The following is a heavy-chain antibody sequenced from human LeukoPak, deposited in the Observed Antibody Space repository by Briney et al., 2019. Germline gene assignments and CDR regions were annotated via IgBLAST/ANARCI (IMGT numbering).Heavy chain of an antibody. CDR2: INPNSGGT. V-gene: IGHV1-2*04. CDR1: GYTFTGYY. Sequence: ASVKVSCKASGYTFTGYYMRWVRQAPGQGLEWMGWINPNSGGTNYAQKFQGWVTMTRDTSISTAYMELSRLRSDDTAVYYCAREGSWFGGGYFDYWGQGTLVTVSS. CDR3: AREGSWFGGGYFDY. J-gene: IGHJ4*02. D-gene: IGHD3-10*01.